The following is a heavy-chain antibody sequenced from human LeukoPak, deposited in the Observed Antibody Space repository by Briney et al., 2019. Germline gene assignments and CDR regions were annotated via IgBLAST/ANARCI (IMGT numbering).Heavy chain of an antibody. V-gene: IGHV3-23*01. Sequence: GGSLRLSCAASGFTFSTYAMTWVRQAPGKGLEWVSGISNSGSSTYYADSVKGRFIISRDNSKNMLYLQMNSLRTEDTALYYCASLYSTNYWGQGTLVTVSS. J-gene: IGHJ4*02. CDR3: ASLYSTNY. D-gene: IGHD5-18*01. CDR2: ISNSGSST. CDR1: GFTFSTYA.